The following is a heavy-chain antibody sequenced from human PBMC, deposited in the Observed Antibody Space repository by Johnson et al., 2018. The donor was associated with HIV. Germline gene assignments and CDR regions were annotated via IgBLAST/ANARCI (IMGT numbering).Heavy chain of an antibody. Sequence: VQLVESGGGLVQPGGSLRLSCAASGFTFSSYWMSWVRQAPGKGLEWVANIKQDGSEKYYVDSVKGRFTISRDNAKNSLYLQMNSLRGEDPAGYYCAKDSRGVNRNQFEAFDMWGQGTMVTVAS. D-gene: IGHD1-14*01. CDR2: IKQDGSEK. V-gene: IGHV3-7*01. J-gene: IGHJ3*02. CDR3: AKDSRGVNRNQFEAFDM. CDR1: GFTFSSYW.